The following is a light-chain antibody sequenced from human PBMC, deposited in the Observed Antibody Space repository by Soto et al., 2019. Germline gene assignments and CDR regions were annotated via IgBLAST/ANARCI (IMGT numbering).Light chain of an antibody. J-gene: IGLJ2*01. CDR3: SSYAGSNKVV. CDR2: EVS. CDR1: NSDVGGYNY. V-gene: IGLV2-8*01. Sequence: QSALTQPPSASGSPGQSVTISCTGTNSDVGGYNYVSWYQQHPGKAPKLMIYEVSERPSGVPDRFSGSKSGNTASLTVSGLQAEDEAGYYCSSYAGSNKVVFGGGTKLTVL.